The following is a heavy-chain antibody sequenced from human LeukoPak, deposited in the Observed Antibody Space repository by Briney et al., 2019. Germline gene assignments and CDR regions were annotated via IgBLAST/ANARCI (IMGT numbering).Heavy chain of an antibody. CDR2: ISSSSSTI. J-gene: IGHJ4*02. V-gene: IGHV3-48*02. CDR3: ARSTKYYDILTGYYNPAYFDY. D-gene: IGHD3-9*01. Sequence: GGSLRLSCAASGFAFSSYSMNWVRQAPGKGLEWVSYISSSSSTIYYADSVKGRFTISRDNAKNSLYLQMNSLRDEDTAVYYCARSTKYYDILTGYYNPAYFDYWGQGTLVTVSS. CDR1: GFAFSSYS.